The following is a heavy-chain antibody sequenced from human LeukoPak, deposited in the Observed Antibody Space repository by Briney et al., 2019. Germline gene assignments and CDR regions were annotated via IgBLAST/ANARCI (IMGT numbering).Heavy chain of an antibody. D-gene: IGHD2-15*01. CDR2: IKQDGSEI. CDR3: ARDKVEGPTLFDY. CDR1: GFTFSSYW. J-gene: IGHJ4*02. Sequence: PGGSLRLSCAASGFTFSSYWMSWVRQAPGKGLEWVANIKQDGSEIYYVDSVKGRFTISRDNAKNSLFLQMNNLRAEDTAIYYCARDKVEGPTLFDYWGQGTLVTVSS. V-gene: IGHV3-7*01.